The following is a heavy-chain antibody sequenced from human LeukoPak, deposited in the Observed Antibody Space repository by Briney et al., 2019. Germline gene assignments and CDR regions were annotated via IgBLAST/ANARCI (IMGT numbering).Heavy chain of an antibody. D-gene: IGHD1-26*01. CDR2: TNHSGST. V-gene: IGHV4-34*01. J-gene: IGHJ1*01. Sequence: PSETLSLTCAVYGGSFSGYYWSWIRQPPGKGLEWIGETNHSGSTNYNPSLKSRVTISVDTSKNQFSLKLSSVTAADTAVYYCARPRIVGAPGYFQHWGQGTLVTVSS. CDR1: GGSFSGYY. CDR3: ARPRIVGAPGYFQH.